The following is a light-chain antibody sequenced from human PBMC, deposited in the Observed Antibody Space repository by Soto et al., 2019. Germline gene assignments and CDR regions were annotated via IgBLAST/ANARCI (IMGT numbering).Light chain of an antibody. V-gene: IGLV2-18*01. CDR2: EVS. Sequence: QSALTQPPSVSGSPGQSVTISCTGTSSDVGSYNRVSWYQQPPGTAPKRMIYEVSNRPSGVPDRFSGSKSGNTASLTISGPQAEDEADYYCSLYTSSSAYVFGTGTKVTVL. CDR3: SLYTSSSAYV. J-gene: IGLJ1*01. CDR1: SSDVGSYNR.